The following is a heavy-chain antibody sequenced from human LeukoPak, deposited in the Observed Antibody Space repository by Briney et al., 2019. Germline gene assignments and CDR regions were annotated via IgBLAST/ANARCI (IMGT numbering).Heavy chain of an antibody. J-gene: IGHJ6*03. V-gene: IGHV3-7*03. Sequence: PGGSLRLSCAASGFTFSSYWMSWVRQAPGRGLEWVANIKQDGSEKYYVDSVKGRFTISRDNAKNSLYLQMNSLRAEDTALYYCARYGGTAYYYYYMDVWGKGTTVTVSS. CDR1: GFTFSSYW. CDR2: IKQDGSEK. CDR3: ARYGGTAYYYYYMDV. D-gene: IGHD4-23*01.